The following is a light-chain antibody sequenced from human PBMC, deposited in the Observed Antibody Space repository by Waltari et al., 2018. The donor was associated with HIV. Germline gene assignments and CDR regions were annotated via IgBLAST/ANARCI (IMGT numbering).Light chain of an antibody. CDR3: CSYAGIHTLV. CDR1: SSDGGNYDF. J-gene: IGLJ3*02. V-gene: IGLV2-11*01. Sequence: QSALTQPRSVSGSPGQSVTISCTGTSSDGGNYDFVSWYQQHPGKAPKLIIYDVAKRPSGVPDRFSGSKSGNTASLTISGLQAEDESDYYCCSYAGIHTLVFGGGTKLTVL. CDR2: DVA.